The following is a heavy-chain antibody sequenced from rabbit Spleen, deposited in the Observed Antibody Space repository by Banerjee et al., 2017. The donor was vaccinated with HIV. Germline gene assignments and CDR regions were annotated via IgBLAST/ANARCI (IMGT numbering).Heavy chain of an antibody. V-gene: IGHV1S40*01. J-gene: IGHJ5*01. CDR3: ARLMTYGYAGFGYATLDWLDL. CDR2: IVAGSSGNT. D-gene: IGHD6-1*01. CDR1: GFSFSSNYY. Sequence: QSLEESGGDLVKPGASLTLTCTASGFSFSSNYYMCWVRQAPGKGLEWIACIVAGSSGNTYYASWAKGRITISKTSSTTMTLQMTSLTAADTATYFCARLMTYGYAGFGYATLDWLDLWGPGTLVTVS.